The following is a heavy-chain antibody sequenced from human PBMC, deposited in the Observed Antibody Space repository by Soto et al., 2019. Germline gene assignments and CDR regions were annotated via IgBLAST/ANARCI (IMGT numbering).Heavy chain of an antibody. Sequence: PGGSLRLSCSASGFIFSSYWMSWLRQAPGKGLEWVASMNEYGSGSIFFADSVKGRFTISRDNAKNSVFLEMNSLRAEDTAVYFCARDNDGAQFASSYNDLWGQGGLVTVSS. J-gene: IGHJ5*02. CDR3: ARDNDGAQFASSYNDL. CDR1: GFIFSSYW. D-gene: IGHD6-6*01. V-gene: IGHV3-7*01. CDR2: MNEYGSGS.